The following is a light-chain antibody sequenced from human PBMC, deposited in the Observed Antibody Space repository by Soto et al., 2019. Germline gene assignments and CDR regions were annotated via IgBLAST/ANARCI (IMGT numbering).Light chain of an antibody. J-gene: IGKJ5*01. Sequence: EIVLTQSPGTLSLSPGERATLSFRASQSVSSYLAWYQQKPGQAPRLLIYDASNRATGIPARFSGSGPGTDFTLTISSLEPEDFAVYYCQQRSNWPITFGQGTRLEIK. CDR1: QSVSSY. V-gene: IGKV3-11*01. CDR3: QQRSNWPIT. CDR2: DAS.